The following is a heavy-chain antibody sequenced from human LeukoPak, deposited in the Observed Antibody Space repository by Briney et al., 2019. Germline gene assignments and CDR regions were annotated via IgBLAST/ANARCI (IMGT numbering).Heavy chain of an antibody. V-gene: IGHV4-59*01. D-gene: IGHD3-9*01. CDR2: IYYSGST. CDR3: ARGGYDILTGYWNWFDP. Sequence: PSETLSLTCTVSGGSISSDYWNWIRQPPGKGLEWFGYIYYSGSTNYNPSLKSRVTISVDTSKNQFSLKLSSVTAADTAVYYCARGGYDILTGYWNWFDPWGQGTLVTVSS. CDR1: GGSISSDY. J-gene: IGHJ5*02.